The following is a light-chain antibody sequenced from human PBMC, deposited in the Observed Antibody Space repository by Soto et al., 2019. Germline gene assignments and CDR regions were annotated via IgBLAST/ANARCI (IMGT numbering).Light chain of an antibody. CDR1: QSVTTN. V-gene: IGKV3-11*01. J-gene: IGKJ3*01. CDR2: DIS. Sequence: EIVLTQSPATLSLSPGERATLSCTTSQSVTTNFAWYQQKPGQAPRLLIYDISNRATGIPDRFSDSGSGTDFTLTISSLEPEDFAVYYCQQRATWPPLITVGPGTKVEIK. CDR3: QQRATWPPLIT.